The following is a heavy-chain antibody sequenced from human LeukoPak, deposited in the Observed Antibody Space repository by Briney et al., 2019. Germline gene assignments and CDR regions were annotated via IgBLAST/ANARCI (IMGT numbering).Heavy chain of an antibody. V-gene: IGHV1-18*01. D-gene: IGHD1-1*01. CDR1: GYTFTNYG. CDR2: ISAYNGNT. Sequence: VASVKVSCKASGYTFTNYGISWVRQAPGQGLEWMGWISAYNGNTKYAQEFQGRVTITADESTSTAYMELSSLRSEDTAVYYCARAYNWNDGGMGYWGQGTLVTVSS. CDR3: ARAYNWNDGGMGY. J-gene: IGHJ4*02.